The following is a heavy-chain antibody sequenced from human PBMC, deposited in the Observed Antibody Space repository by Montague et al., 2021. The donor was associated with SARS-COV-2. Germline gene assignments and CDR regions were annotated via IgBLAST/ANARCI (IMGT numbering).Heavy chain of an antibody. J-gene: IGHJ2*01. V-gene: IGHV3-11*06. Sequence: SLRLSCAASGFRFSDYYMSWIRQAPGKGPEWVSDISSSSTYTSSADSVKGRFTISRDNAKNSLYLHLNSLRAVDTAVYYCARGGGRYNWNYEGGFDLWGRGTLVTVSS. CDR2: ISSSSTYT. CDR1: GFRFSDYY. CDR3: ARGGGRYNWNYEGGFDL. D-gene: IGHD1-7*01.